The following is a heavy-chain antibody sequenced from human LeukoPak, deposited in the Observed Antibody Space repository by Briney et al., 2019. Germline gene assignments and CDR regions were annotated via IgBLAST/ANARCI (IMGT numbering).Heavy chain of an antibody. V-gene: IGHV3-49*03. J-gene: IGHJ4*02. D-gene: IGHD5-24*01. CDR1: GFTFGDYA. CDR2: IRSKAYGGTT. CDR3: TRAGETATIFDY. Sequence: GSLRLSCTASGFTFGDYAMSWFRPAPGKGLEWVGFIRSKAYGGTTEYAASVKGRFTISRDDSKSIAYLQMNSLKTEDTAVYYCTRAGETATIFDYWGQGTLVTVSS.